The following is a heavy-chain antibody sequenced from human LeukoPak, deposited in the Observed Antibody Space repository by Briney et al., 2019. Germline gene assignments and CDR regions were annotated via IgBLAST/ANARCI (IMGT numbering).Heavy chain of an antibody. D-gene: IGHD1-1*01. Sequence: PSETLSLTCTVSGGSISSSSYYWGWIRQPPGKGLECIGSIYYSGSTYYNPSLKSRVTISVDTSKNQFSLKLSSVTAADTAVYYCARRDKRLTRRYFDYWGQGTLVTVSS. CDR3: ARRDKRLTRRYFDY. V-gene: IGHV4-39*01. CDR1: GGSISSSSYY. CDR2: IYYSGST. J-gene: IGHJ4*02.